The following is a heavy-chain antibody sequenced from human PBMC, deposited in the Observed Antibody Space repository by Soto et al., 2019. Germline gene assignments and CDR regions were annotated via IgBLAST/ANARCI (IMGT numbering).Heavy chain of an antibody. CDR2: IRSKAYGGTT. J-gene: IGHJ4*02. CDR1: GFTFGDYA. Sequence: GGSLRLSCTASGFTFGDYAMSWFRQAPGKGLEWVGFIRSKAYGGTTEYAASVKGRFTISRDDSKSIAYLQMNSLKTEDTAVYYCTRPRAPLIAAAEGYYFDYWGQGTLVTVSS. D-gene: IGHD6-13*01. V-gene: IGHV3-49*03. CDR3: TRPRAPLIAAAEGYYFDY.